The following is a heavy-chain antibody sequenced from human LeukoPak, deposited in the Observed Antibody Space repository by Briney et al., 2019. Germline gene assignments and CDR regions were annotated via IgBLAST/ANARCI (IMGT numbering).Heavy chain of an antibody. CDR2: MNPNSGNT. V-gene: IGHV1-8*01. Sequence: GASVKVSCKASGYTFTSYDINWVRQATGQGLEWMGWMNPNSGNTGYAQKFQGRVTMTRNTSISTAYMELSSLRSEDTAVYYCARAYRPAAGIWAGFDYWGQGTLVTVSS. D-gene: IGHD2-2*01. CDR1: GYTFTSYD. J-gene: IGHJ4*02. CDR3: ARAYRPAAGIWAGFDY.